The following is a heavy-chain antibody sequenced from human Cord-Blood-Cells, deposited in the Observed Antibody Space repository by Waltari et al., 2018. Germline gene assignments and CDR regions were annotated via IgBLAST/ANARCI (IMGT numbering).Heavy chain of an antibody. CDR2: INPNSGGT. J-gene: IGHJ6*02. CDR1: GYTFTGYY. Sequence: QVQLVQSGAEVKKPGASVKVSCKASGYTFTGYYMHWVRQAPGQGLEWMGWINPNSGGTNYAQKFQGRVTMTRDTSISTAYLVLSRLRCDDTAVYYCARSDCSSTSCYRDYYYGMDVWGQVTTVTVSS. CDR3: ARSDCSSTSCYRDYYYGMDV. D-gene: IGHD2-2*01. V-gene: IGHV1-2*02.